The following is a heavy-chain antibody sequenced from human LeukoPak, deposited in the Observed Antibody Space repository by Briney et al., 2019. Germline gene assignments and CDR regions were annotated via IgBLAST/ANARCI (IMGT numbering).Heavy chain of an antibody. J-gene: IGHJ6*03. CDR2: IYYSGST. CDR1: GFTFSNAW. D-gene: IGHD2-21*02. Sequence: PGGSLRLSCAASGFTFSNAWMSWVRQAPGKGLEWVGSIYYSGSTYYNPSLKSRVTISVDTSKNQFSLKLSSVTAADTAVYYCAREGGDCGGDCHPGYYYYYMDVWGKGTTVTISS. CDR3: AREGGDCGGDCHPGYYYYYMDV. V-gene: IGHV4-38-2*02.